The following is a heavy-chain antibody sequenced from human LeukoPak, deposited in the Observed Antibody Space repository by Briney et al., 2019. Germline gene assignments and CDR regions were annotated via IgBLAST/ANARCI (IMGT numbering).Heavy chain of an antibody. J-gene: IGHJ3*02. CDR1: GFTFSSYG. D-gene: IGHD6-6*01. CDR2: IWYDGSNK. Sequence: GRSLRLSCAASGFTFSSYGMHWVRQAPGKGLEWVAVIWYDGSNKYYADSVKGRFTISRDNSKNTLYLQMNSLRAEDTAVYYCARELQQLVADDAFDIWGQGTMVTVSS. CDR3: ARELQQLVADDAFDI. V-gene: IGHV3-33*01.